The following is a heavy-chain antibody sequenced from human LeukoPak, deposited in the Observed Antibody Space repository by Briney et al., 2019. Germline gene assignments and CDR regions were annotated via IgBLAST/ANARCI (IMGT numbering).Heavy chain of an antibody. J-gene: IGHJ5*02. CDR1: GYTFTGYY. CDR3: ARDASYSSSWYAYNWFDP. CDR2: INPNSGGT. D-gene: IGHD6-13*01. Sequence: ASVKVSCKASGYTFTGYYMHWVRQAPGQGLEWMGWINPNSGGTNYAQKFQGRVTMTRDTSITTAYMELSRLRSDDTAVYYCARDASYSSSWYAYNWFDPWGQGTLVTVSS. V-gene: IGHV1-2*02.